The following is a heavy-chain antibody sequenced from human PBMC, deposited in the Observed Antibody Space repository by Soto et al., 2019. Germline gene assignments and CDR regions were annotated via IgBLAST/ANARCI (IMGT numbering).Heavy chain of an antibody. CDR1: GLVFNTYW. CDR2: IDQDGSAR. Sequence: VQLVESGGGLVQPGGSLRLSCAASGLVFNTYWVEWVRQAPGKGLEWVASIDQDGSARYYADSVKGRFTIPRDNAADSAHLHMNSLRVGDTAIYYCATPGSYSGGTWGQGTLVTVTS. CDR3: ATPGSYSGGT. J-gene: IGHJ5*02. D-gene: IGHD3-10*01. V-gene: IGHV3-7*03.